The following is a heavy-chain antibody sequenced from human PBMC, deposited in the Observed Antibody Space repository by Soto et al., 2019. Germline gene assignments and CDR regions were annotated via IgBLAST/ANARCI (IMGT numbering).Heavy chain of an antibody. Sequence: QVQLQESGPGLVKPSETLSLTCTVSGGSISSYYWSWIRQPPGKGLEWIGHIYYTENTNYNPSLKSRVTISIDTSKNQFSLKLSSVTAVDMAVYYCARDRTYDSGSSDGLDVWGQGTTVTVSS. CDR2: IYYTENT. D-gene: IGHD3-10*01. V-gene: IGHV4-59*01. CDR1: GGSISSYY. CDR3: ARDRTYDSGSSDGLDV. J-gene: IGHJ6*02.